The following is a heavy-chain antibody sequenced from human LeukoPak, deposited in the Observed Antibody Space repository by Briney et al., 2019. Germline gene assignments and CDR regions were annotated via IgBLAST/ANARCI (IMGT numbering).Heavy chain of an antibody. V-gene: IGHV4-34*01. D-gene: IGHD3-3*01. CDR3: ARVRSLFGIFGVVLMYYFDY. J-gene: IGHJ4*02. CDR2: INHSGSN. Sequence: SETLSLTCAVYGGSFSGYYWSWIRHPPGKGLEWIGEINHSGSNNYNPSRKSRVTISVDTSKNQFSLKLSFVTAADTAVYYCARVRSLFGIFGVVLMYYFDYWGQGTLVTVP. CDR1: GGSFSGYY.